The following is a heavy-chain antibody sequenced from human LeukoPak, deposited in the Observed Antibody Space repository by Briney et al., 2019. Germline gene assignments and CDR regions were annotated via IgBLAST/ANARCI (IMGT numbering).Heavy chain of an antibody. Sequence: GGSLRVSCAASGCTFQIYTMCWGCLAPRKGLRWLSSMCVTAGWTFYTDSVKGRFTISRDNSKNTLYLQVNDLRANDTAIYYCARDRPNYHEPNGHYYNRDGDHWGQGALVTVS. CDR3: ARDRPNYHEPNGHYYNRDGDH. CDR2: MCVTAGWT. CDR1: GCTFQIYT. V-gene: IGHV3-23*01. J-gene: IGHJ5*02. D-gene: IGHD1-14*01.